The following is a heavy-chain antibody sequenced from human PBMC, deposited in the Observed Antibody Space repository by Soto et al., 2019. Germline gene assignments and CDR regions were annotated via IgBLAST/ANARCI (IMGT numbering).Heavy chain of an antibody. CDR1: GFTFSSYA. J-gene: IGHJ4*02. D-gene: IGHD2-15*01. V-gene: IGHV3-23*01. Sequence: GGSLRLSCAASGFTFSSYAMSWVRQAPGKGLEWVSAISGSGGSTYYADSVKGRFTISRDNSKNTLYLQMNSLRAEDTAVYYCAKAVCSGGSCYQFLFDYWGQGTLVTVSS. CDR2: ISGSGGST. CDR3: AKAVCSGGSCYQFLFDY.